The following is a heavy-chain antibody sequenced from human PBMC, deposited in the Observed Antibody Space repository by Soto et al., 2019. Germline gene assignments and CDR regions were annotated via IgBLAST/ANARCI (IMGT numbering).Heavy chain of an antibody. J-gene: IGHJ3*02. CDR3: AHVYSSGGGDAFDI. D-gene: IGHD6-19*01. CDR1: GFSLSTSGVG. Sequence: QITLKESGPTLVKPTQTLTLTCTFSGFSLSTSGVGVGWIRQPPGKALEWLALIYWNDDKRYSPSLKSRLTITKDTSKNQVVLTMTNMDPVDTATYYCAHVYSSGGGDAFDIWGQGTMVTVSS. V-gene: IGHV2-5*01. CDR2: IYWNDDK.